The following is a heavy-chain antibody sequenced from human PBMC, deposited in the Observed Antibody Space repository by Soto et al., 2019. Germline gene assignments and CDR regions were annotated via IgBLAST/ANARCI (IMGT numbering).Heavy chain of an antibody. D-gene: IGHD6-13*01. Sequence: QITLKESGPALVKPTQTLTLICSFSGFSLSTSGVGVGWIRQPPGKALEWLAFIYWDAEKRYSPSLKSRFNITKDTSKDQVVLTMTDMDPVDTATYYCELQKQQLHFFDYWGQETLVTVSS. CDR3: ELQKQQLHFFDY. J-gene: IGHJ4*02. CDR1: GFSLSTSGVG. CDR2: IYWDAEK. V-gene: IGHV2-5*02.